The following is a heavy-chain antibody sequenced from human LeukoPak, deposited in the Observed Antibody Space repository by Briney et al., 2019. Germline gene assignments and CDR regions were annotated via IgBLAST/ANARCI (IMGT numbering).Heavy chain of an antibody. Sequence: SETLSLTCTVSGGSVSSGDYYWSWIRQPPGKGLEWIGYIYYSGSTYYNPSLKSRVTISVDTSKNQFSPKLSSVTAADTAVYYCARGTGRWNWFDPWGQGTLVTVSS. CDR1: GGSVSSGDYY. V-gene: IGHV4-30-4*01. J-gene: IGHJ5*02. CDR3: ARGTGRWNWFDP. CDR2: IYYSGST. D-gene: IGHD4-23*01.